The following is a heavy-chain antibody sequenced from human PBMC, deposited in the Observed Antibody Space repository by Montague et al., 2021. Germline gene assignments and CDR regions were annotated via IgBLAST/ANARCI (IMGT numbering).Heavy chain of an antibody. CDR3: ARDREAAPFDY. V-gene: IGHV4-38-2*02. D-gene: IGHD2-15*01. J-gene: IGHJ4*02. CDR1: GYSISSGYY. Sequence: SETLSLTCTVSGYSISSGYYWGWIRQPPGKGLEWIGSIFHSGSTYYNPSLKSRVTISVDTSKNQFSLKLTSATAADTALYYCARDREAAPFDYWGQGTLVTVS. CDR2: IFHSGST.